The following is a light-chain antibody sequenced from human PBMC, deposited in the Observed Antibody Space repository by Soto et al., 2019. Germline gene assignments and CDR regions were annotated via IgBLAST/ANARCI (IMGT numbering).Light chain of an antibody. CDR2: DAS. Sequence: EIVLTQSPATLSLSPGERATLSCRASQSVSSYLAWYQQKPGQAPRLLIYDASNRATGIPARFSGSGSGTDFTLTISSLEPEDFAVYYCPQRSNWPALTVGGGTKVEIK. V-gene: IGKV3-11*01. J-gene: IGKJ4*01. CDR3: PQRSNWPALT. CDR1: QSVSSY.